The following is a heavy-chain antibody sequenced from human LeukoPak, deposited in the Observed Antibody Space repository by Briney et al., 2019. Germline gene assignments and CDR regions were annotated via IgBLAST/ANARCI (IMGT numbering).Heavy chain of an antibody. D-gene: IGHD6-19*01. V-gene: IGHV4-38-2*01. Sequence: KPSETLSLTCAVSGYSISSGYYWGWIRQPPGKGLEWIGSIYHSGSTYYNPSLKSRVTISVDTSKNQFSLKLSSVTAADTAVYYCATIAVAVHFDYWGQGTLVTVSS. CDR3: ATIAVAVHFDY. CDR2: IYHSGST. J-gene: IGHJ4*02. CDR1: GYSISSGYY.